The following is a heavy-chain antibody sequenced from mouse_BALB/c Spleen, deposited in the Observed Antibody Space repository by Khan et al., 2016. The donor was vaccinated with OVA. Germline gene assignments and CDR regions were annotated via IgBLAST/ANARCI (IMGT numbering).Heavy chain of an antibody. Sequence: VELVESGPGLVAPSQSLSITCTISGFSLTNYGVHRVHQPPGKGLEWLVVIWSDGSTTYNSDLKSRLTISKDNSKSQVFLKMNSLQTDDTAMYFCARQPYYHYNIMDYWGQGTSVTVSS. V-gene: IGHV2-6-1*01. CDR3: ARQPYYHYNIMDY. CDR2: IWSDGST. CDR1: GFSLTNYG. D-gene: IGHD2-10*01. J-gene: IGHJ4*01.